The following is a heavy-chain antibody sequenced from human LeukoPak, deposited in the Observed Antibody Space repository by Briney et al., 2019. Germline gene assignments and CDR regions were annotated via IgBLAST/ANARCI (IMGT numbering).Heavy chain of an antibody. CDR1: GGSISSGAYY. J-gene: IGHJ6*02. CDR2: IYYSGGT. CDR3: ARDNWNYGSSMDV. V-gene: IGHV4-61*08. D-gene: IGHD1-7*01. Sequence: SETLSLTCSVSGGSISSGAYYWTWIRQHPEKGLEWIGYIYYSGGTNYNPSLKSRVTISVDTSKNQFSLKLSSVTAADTAVYYCARDNWNYGSSMDVWGQGTTVTVSS.